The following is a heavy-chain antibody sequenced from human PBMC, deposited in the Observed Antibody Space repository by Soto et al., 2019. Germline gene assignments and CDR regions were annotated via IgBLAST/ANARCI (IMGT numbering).Heavy chain of an antibody. D-gene: IGHD6-19*01. CDR2: ISYDGSNK. CDR3: ARRLGGYSSGWLDY. V-gene: IGHV3-30-3*01. Sequence: QVQLVESGGGVVQPGRSLRLSCAASGFTFSSYAMHWVRQAPGKGLEWVAVISYDGSNKYYADSVKGRFTISRDNSKNTRYLQMNSLRAEDTAVYYCARRLGGYSSGWLDYWGQGTLVTVSS. CDR1: GFTFSSYA. J-gene: IGHJ4*02.